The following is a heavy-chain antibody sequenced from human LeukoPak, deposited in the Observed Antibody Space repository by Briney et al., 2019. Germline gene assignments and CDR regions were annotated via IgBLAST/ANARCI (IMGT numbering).Heavy chain of an antibody. CDR1: GFTFSSYS. J-gene: IGHJ4*02. CDR3: AKEGDRGFVVADYFDY. V-gene: IGHV3-23*01. CDR2: ISGSSGAT. D-gene: IGHD2-15*01. Sequence: GGSLRLSCAASGFTFSSYSMACVRQAPGKGLEWVSIISGSSGATFYADSVKGRFTISRDNSKNTLYLEMSSLRAEDTAVYYCAKEGDRGFVVADYFDYWGQGTLVTVSS.